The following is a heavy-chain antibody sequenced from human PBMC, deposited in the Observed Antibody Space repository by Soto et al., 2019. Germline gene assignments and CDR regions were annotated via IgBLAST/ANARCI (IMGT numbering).Heavy chain of an antibody. Sequence: GASVRVACKAAGYTFPSYAMQGVRQAHGQRLEWMGWINAGNGNTKYSQKFQGRVTITRDTSASTAYMELSSLRSEDTAVYYCAREIVVVVAPGIYDAFDIWGQGTMVTVSS. D-gene: IGHD2-15*01. CDR3: AREIVVVVAPGIYDAFDI. CDR1: GYTFPSYA. J-gene: IGHJ3*02. V-gene: IGHV1-3*01. CDR2: INAGNGNT.